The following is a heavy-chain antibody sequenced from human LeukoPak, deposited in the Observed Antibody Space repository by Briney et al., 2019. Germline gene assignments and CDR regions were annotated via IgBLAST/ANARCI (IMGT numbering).Heavy chain of an antibody. Sequence: GGSLRLSCAASGFTLSSYSMNWVRQAPGKGLEWVSSISSSGSYIYYADSVKGRFTISRDNAKNSLYLQMNSLRAEDTAVYYCARGGIAAAGMLKNWFDPWGQGTLVTVSS. CDR1: GFTLSSYS. D-gene: IGHD6-13*01. CDR3: ARGGIAAAGMLKNWFDP. CDR2: ISSSGSYI. J-gene: IGHJ5*02. V-gene: IGHV3-21*01.